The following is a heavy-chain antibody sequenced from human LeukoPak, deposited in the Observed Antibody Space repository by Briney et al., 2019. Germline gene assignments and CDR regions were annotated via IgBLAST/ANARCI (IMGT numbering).Heavy chain of an antibody. D-gene: IGHD4-17*01. CDR1: GFTFSSYW. CDR3: AGSIMTTVTTSLGS. J-gene: IGHJ5*01. V-gene: IGHV3-7*02. CDR2: IRQDGSEK. Sequence: PGGSLRLSCAASGFTFSSYWMSWVRQAPGKGLEWVANIRQDGSEKYYVDSVKGRFTISRDNAKNSLYLQMNSLRAEDTAVYYCAGSIMTTVTTSLGSWGQGTLVTVSS.